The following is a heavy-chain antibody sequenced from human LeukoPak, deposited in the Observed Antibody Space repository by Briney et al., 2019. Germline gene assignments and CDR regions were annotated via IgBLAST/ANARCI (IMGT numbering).Heavy chain of an antibody. J-gene: IGHJ4*02. D-gene: IGHD6-19*01. CDR1: GFTFSSSW. Sequence: PGGSLRLSCAASGFTFSSSWMHWVRQAPGKGLEWVSSISASGGSTYYADSVKGRFTISRDNSKNTLHLQMNSLRAEDTAVYYCPRGSSGPDYWGQGTLVTVSS. CDR2: ISASGGST. CDR3: PRGSSGPDY. V-gene: IGHV3-23*01.